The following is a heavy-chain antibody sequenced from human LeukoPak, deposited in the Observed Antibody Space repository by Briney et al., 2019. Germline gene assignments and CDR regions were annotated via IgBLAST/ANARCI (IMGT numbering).Heavy chain of an antibody. V-gene: IGHV1-8*01. J-gene: IGHJ4*02. Sequence: GASVKVSCKASGYTFTSYDINWVRQATGQGLEWMGWMNPNSGNTGYAQKFQGRVTMTRNTSISTAYMELSSLRSEDTAVYYCARGLIAARLVVLDYWGQGTLVTVSS. CDR2: MNPNSGNT. D-gene: IGHD6-6*01. CDR1: GYTFTSYD. CDR3: ARGLIAARLVVLDY.